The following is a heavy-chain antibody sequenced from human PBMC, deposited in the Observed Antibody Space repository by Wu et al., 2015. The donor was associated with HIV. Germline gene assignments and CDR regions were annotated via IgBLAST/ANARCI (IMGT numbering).Heavy chain of an antibody. CDR3: ASGYCSSTSCLYYYYYYMDV. V-gene: IGHV1-69*12. Sequence: QVQLVQSGAEVKKPGSSVKVSCKASGGTFSSYSISWVRQAPGQGLEWMGGIIPIFGTANYAQKFQGRVTITADESTSTAYMELSSLRSEDTAVYYCASGYCSSTSCLYYYYYYMDVWGKGTTVTVSS. J-gene: IGHJ6*03. CDR2: IIPIFGTA. CDR1: GGTFSSYS. D-gene: IGHD2-2*03.